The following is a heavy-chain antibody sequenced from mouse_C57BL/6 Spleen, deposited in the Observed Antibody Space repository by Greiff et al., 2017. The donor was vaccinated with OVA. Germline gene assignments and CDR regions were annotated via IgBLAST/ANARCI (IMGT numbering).Heavy chain of an antibody. CDR2: INPSNGGT. D-gene: IGHD2-4*01. V-gene: IGHV1-53*01. CDR3: ARPLYYDYDRYFDV. CDR1: GYTFTSYW. J-gene: IGHJ1*03. Sequence: VKLMESGTELVKPGASVKLSCKASGYTFTSYWMHWVKQRPGQGLEWIGNINPSNGGTNYNEKFKSKATLTVDKSSSTAYMQLSSLTSEDSAVYYCARPLYYDYDRYFDVWGTGTTVTVSS.